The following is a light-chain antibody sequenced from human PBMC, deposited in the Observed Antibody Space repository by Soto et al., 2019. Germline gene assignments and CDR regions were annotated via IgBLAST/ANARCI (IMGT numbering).Light chain of an antibody. CDR3: SSYAGSNNQV. Sequence: QSALTQPPSASGSPGQSVTISCTGTSSDVAGYNYVSWYQQHPGRAPKLMIYEVSKRPSGVPYRFSGSKSGNTASLTVSGLQTEDEADYYCSSYAGSNNQVFGTGTKVTVL. V-gene: IGLV2-8*01. CDR2: EVS. CDR1: SSDVAGYNY. J-gene: IGLJ1*01.